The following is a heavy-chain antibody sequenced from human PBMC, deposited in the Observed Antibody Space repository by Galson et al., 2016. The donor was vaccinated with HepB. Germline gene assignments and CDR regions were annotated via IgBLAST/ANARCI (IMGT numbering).Heavy chain of an antibody. CDR2: IRSNTYGGTT. V-gene: IGHV3-49*04. CDR1: GFTFSNAW. D-gene: IGHD3-9*01. J-gene: IGHJ4*02. CDR3: VSPNFDGPFDY. Sequence: SLRLSCAASGFTFSNAWMSWVRQAPGKGLEWVGFIRSNTYGGTTKYAASVKGRFSISRDDSKSIAYLQMDSLRTEDTGVNFCVSPNFDGPFDYWGQGTLVTVSS.